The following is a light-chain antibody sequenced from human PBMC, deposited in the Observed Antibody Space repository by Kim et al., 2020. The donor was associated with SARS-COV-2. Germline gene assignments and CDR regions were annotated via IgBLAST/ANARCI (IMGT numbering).Light chain of an antibody. V-gene: IGKV3-11*01. CDR2: DAS. CDR1: QGVSTF. CDR3: QQRISWPLT. J-gene: IGKJ3*01. Sequence: EIVLTQSPATLSLSPGERATLSCRASQGVSTFLAWYQQKPGQAPRLLIHDASTRANGIPARFSGSGSGTDFTLTISSLEPGDFAVYYCQQRISWPLTFGPETKVESK.